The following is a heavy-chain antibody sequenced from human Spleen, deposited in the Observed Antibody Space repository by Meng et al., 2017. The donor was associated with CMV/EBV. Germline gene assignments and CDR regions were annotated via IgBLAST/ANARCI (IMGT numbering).Heavy chain of an antibody. CDR1: GFTFSSYA. CDR2: ISYDGSNK. J-gene: IGHJ4*02. CDR3: ARDSNLYYFDY. D-gene: IGHD1-1*01. Sequence: GGSLRLSCAASGFTFSSYAMHWVRRAPGKGLEWVTVISYDGSNKYYADSVKGRFTISRDDSKNTLYLQMNSLRAEDTAVYYCARDSNLYYFDYWGQGTLVTVSS. V-gene: IGHV3-30*14.